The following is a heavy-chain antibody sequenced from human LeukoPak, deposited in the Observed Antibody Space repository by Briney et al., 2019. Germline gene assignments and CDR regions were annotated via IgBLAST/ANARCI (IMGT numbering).Heavy chain of an antibody. J-gene: IGHJ3*02. V-gene: IGHV4-34*01. D-gene: IGHD3-10*01. CDR2: INHSGST. Sequence: PSETLSLTCAVYGGSFSGDYWSWIRQPPGKGLEWMGEINHSGSTNYNPSLKSRVTISVDTSKNQFSLKLSSVTAADTAVYYCARGTTLLPHAFDIWGQGTMVTVSS. CDR3: ARGTTLLPHAFDI. CDR1: GGSFSGDY.